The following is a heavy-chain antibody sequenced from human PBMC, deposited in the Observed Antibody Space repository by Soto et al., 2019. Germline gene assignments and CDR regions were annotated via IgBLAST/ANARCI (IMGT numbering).Heavy chain of an antibody. CDR3: ARVIRGFNSSSHLRPYWFDP. Sequence: GASVKVSCKASGYTFTSYGISWVRQAPGQGLEWMGWISAYNGNTNYAQKLQGRVTMTTDTSTSTAYMELRSLRSDDTAVYYCARVIRGFNSSSHLRPYWFDPWGQGTLVTVSS. CDR2: ISAYNGNT. J-gene: IGHJ5*02. CDR1: GYTFTSYG. V-gene: IGHV1-18*01. D-gene: IGHD6-13*01.